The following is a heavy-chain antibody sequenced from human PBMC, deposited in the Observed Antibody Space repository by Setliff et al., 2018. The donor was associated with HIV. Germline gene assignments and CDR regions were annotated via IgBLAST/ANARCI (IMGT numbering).Heavy chain of an antibody. CDR2: IYHSGST. D-gene: IGHD2-21*02. V-gene: IGHV4-4*02. CDR1: GDSISTGNW. J-gene: IGHJ6*03. CDR3: ARDWVVTAIHYYYYMDV. Sequence: PSETLSLTCAVSGDSISTGNWWSWVRQPPGKGLEWIGEIYHSGSTNYNPSLKSRVTLSVDKSNNQFSLKLTPVTAADTAVYYCARDWVVTAIHYYYYMDVWGKGTTVTVSS.